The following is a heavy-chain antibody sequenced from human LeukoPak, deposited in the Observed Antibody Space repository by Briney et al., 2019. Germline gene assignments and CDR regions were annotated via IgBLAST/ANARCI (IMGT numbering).Heavy chain of an antibody. D-gene: IGHD1-26*01. J-gene: IGHJ4*02. CDR2: IKSKTDGGTT. V-gene: IGHV3-15*01. CDR1: GFTFSNAW. Sequence: GGSLRLSCATSGFTFSNAWMSWVRQAPGKGLEWVGRIKSKTDGGTTDYAAPVKGRFTISRDDSKNTLYLQMNSLKTEDTAVYYCTTRWGIVGATPADYWGQGTLVTVSS. CDR3: TTRWGIVGATPADY.